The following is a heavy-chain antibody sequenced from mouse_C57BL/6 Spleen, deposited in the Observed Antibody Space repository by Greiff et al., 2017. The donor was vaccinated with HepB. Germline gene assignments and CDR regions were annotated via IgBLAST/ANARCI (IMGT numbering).Heavy chain of an antibody. J-gene: IGHJ3*01. CDR3: ARERPRFAY. CDR1: GFTFSDYG. V-gene: IGHV5-17*01. CDR2: ISSGSSTI. Sequence: EVKLMESGGGLVKPGGSLKLSCAASGFTFSDYGMHWVRQAPEKGLEWVAYISSGSSTIYYADTVKGRFTISRDNAKNTLFLQMTSLRSEDTAMYYCARERPRFAYWGQGTLVTVSA.